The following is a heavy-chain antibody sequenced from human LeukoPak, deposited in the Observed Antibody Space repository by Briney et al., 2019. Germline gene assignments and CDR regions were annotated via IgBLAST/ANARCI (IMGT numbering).Heavy chain of an antibody. CDR2: IYHSGST. D-gene: IGHD3-9*01. CDR1: GGSLSSSNW. CDR3: ARGPTKLRYFDWSSNYMVV. Sequence: SETLSLTCAVSGGSLSSSNWWSWVRQPPGKGLEWIGEIYHSGSTNYNPSLKSRVTISVDKSKNQFSLKLSSVTAADTAVYYCARGPTKLRYFDWSSNYMVVCGKGTTVTVSS. J-gene: IGHJ6*03. V-gene: IGHV4-4*02.